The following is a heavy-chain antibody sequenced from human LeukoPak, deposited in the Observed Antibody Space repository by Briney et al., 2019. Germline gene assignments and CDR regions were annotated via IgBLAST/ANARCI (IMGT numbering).Heavy chain of an antibody. J-gene: IGHJ5*02. CDR3: ARDSSGDGYSSGYH. CDR1: GGSFSGYY. Sequence: SETLSLTCAVYGGSFSGYYWSWIRQPPGKGLEWIGEINHSGSTNYNPYLKSRVTISVDTSKNQFSLKLSSVTAADTAVYYCARDSSGDGYSSGYHWGQGTLVTVSS. D-gene: IGHD6-25*01. V-gene: IGHV4-34*01. CDR2: INHSGST.